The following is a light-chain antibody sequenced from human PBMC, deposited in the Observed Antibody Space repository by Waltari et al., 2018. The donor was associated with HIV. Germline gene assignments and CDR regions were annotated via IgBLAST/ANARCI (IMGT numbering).Light chain of an antibody. V-gene: IGLV2-11*01. Sequence: QSALTQPRSVSGSPGPSVTISCPGTSSDVGGYNYVPRYQQHPGKAPKLMIYDVSKRPSGVPDRFSGAKSGNTASLTISGLQAEDEADYYCCSYAGSYTWVFGGGTKLTVL. CDR3: CSYAGSYTWV. CDR1: SSDVGGYNY. CDR2: DVS. J-gene: IGLJ3*02.